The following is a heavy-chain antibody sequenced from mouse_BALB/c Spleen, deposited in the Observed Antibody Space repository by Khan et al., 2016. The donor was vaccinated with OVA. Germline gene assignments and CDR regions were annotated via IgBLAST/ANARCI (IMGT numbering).Heavy chain of an antibody. CDR3: ASHLTGSFAY. Sequence: EVHLVESGGDLVRPGGSLKLSCSASGFTFSTYSMSWVRQTPDKRLEWVATISSAGDYTFFPDSVKGRFTISRDNARNPLYLQMSSLRSEDTAMYYCASHLTGSFAYWGQGTLVTVSA. CDR1: GFTFSTYS. J-gene: IGHJ3*01. D-gene: IGHD4-1*01. CDR2: ISSAGDYT. V-gene: IGHV5-6*01.